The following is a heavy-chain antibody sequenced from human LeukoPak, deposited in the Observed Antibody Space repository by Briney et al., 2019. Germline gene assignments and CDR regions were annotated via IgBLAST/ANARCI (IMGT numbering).Heavy chain of an antibody. CDR1: GFTFSSYG. V-gene: IGHV3-33*01. CDR3: ARGPDRDGMDV. CDR2: IWYDGSNK. Sequence: PGRSLRLSCAASGFTFSSYGMHWVRQAPGKGLEWVAVIWYDGSNKYYADSVKGRFTISRDNSKNTLYLQMNSLRAEDTAVYYCARGPDRDGMDVWGKGTTVTVSS. J-gene: IGHJ6*04.